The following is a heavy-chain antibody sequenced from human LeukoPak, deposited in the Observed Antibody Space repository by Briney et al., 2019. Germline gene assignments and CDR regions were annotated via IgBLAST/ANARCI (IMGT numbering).Heavy chain of an antibody. CDR3: ARSITMIVVVITSNRGWFDP. CDR2: IYYSGST. Sequence: SETLSLTCTVSGGSISSSSYYWGWIRQPPGKGLEWIGSIYYSGSTYYNPSLKSRVTISVDTSKNQFSLKLSSVTAADTAVYYCARSITMIVVVITSNRGWFDPWGQGTLVTVSS. J-gene: IGHJ5*02. V-gene: IGHV4-39*01. D-gene: IGHD3-22*01. CDR1: GGSISSSSYY.